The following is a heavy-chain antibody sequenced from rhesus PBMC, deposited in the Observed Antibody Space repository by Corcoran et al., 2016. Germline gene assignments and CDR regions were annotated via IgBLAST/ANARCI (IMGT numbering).Heavy chain of an antibody. Sequence: QVQLQESGPGLVKPSETLSLTCAVPGYSIRSGYGWSRLRLPPGPGLDGIGYFGGSSGSTNYNPSLKSRVTISKDTSKNQFSLKLSSVTAADTAVYYCAREDYYLDWLLFDYWGQGVLVTVSS. CDR2: FGGSSGST. D-gene: IGHD3-3*01. CDR1: GYSIRSGYG. CDR3: AREDYYLDWLLFDY. J-gene: IGHJ4*01. V-gene: IGHV4-127*01.